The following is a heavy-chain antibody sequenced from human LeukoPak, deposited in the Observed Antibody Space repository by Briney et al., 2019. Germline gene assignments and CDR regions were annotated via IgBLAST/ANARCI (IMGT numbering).Heavy chain of an antibody. D-gene: IGHD4-17*01. J-gene: IGHJ2*01. CDR2: INPTSVGR. CDR3: ARMGRGDQDWYFDL. V-gene: IGHV1-46*01. Sequence: GASVKVSCKASGYTFASYGITWVRQAPGQGLEWIGIINPTSVGREYAQKFQGRITMTRDTSTSTVYMELNSLRSDDTAVYYCARMGRGDQDWYFDLWGRGTLITVSS. CDR1: GYTFASYG.